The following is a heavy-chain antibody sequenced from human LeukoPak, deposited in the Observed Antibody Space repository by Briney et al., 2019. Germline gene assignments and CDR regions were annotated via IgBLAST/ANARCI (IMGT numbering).Heavy chain of an antibody. CDR2: IYYSGSA. CDR1: GGSISSYY. Sequence: SSETLSLTCTVSGGSISSYYWSWIRQPPGKGLEWIGYIYYSGSANYNPSLKSRVTISADTSKNQFSLKLSSVTAADTAVYYCARGGYRSDYWGQGTLVTVSS. CDR3: ARGGYRSDY. D-gene: IGHD5-12*01. J-gene: IGHJ4*02. V-gene: IGHV4-59*01.